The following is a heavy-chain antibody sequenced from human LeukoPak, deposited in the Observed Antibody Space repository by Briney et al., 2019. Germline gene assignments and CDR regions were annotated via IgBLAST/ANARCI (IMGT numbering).Heavy chain of an antibody. J-gene: IGHJ4*02. V-gene: IGHV3-74*01. CDR2: LNSDGSST. Sequence: PGGSLRLSCAVSGFTFSSYWMHWVRQAPAKGLVLVSRLNSDGSSTSYADSVKGRFTISRDNAKNTLYLQMNSLRAEDTAVYYCARGSATVTPSRFDYWGQGTLVTVSS. CDR3: ARGSATVTPSRFDY. CDR1: GFTFSSYW. D-gene: IGHD4-17*01.